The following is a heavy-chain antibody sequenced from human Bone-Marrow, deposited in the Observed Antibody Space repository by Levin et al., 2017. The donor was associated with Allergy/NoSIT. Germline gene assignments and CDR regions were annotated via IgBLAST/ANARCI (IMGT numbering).Heavy chain of an antibody. CDR1: GGSISSYY. CDR3: AREGGSRYFGLDV. J-gene: IGHJ6*02. Sequence: SQTLSLTCSVSGGSISSYYWNWIRHSPGKGLEWIGFISHTGTTNYNPSLKSRVAISMDTSKTQFSLRLTSVTAADAAVYYCAREGGSRYFGLDVWGHGTTVTVS. D-gene: IGHD1-26*01. V-gene: IGHV4-59*01. CDR2: ISHTGTT.